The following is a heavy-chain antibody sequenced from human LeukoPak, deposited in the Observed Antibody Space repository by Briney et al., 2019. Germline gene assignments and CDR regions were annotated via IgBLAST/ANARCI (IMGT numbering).Heavy chain of an antibody. D-gene: IGHD1-26*01. J-gene: IGHJ4*02. Sequence: GGSLRLSCAASGFTFSSYAMSGVGQAPGKGLEWLSSISGSGSSTYYADSVKGRFTISRDNSKNTLYVQMNSLRAEDTAVYSCAKGLQWELPFDYWGQGTLVTVSS. V-gene: IGHV3-23*01. CDR3: AKGLQWELPFDY. CDR1: GFTFSSYA. CDR2: ISGSGSST.